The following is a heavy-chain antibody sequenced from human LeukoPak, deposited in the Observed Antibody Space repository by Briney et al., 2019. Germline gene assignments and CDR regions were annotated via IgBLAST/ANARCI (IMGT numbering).Heavy chain of an antibody. J-gene: IGHJ3*02. CDR2: IRKDGSEK. CDR1: GFTFEIYW. CDR3: ARDRQGTPGTFDI. Sequence: PGGSLRLSCAASGFTFEIYWMSWVRQAPGKGLEWVANIRKDGSEKNYVDSVKGRFTISRDNSKNTLYLQMNSLRAEDTAVYYCARDRQGTPGTFDIWGQGTMVTVSP. D-gene: IGHD1-1*01. V-gene: IGHV3-7*01.